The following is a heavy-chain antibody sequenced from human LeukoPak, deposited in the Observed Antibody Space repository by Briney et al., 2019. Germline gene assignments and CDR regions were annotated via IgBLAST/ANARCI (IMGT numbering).Heavy chain of an antibody. CDR1: GYSSTSYW. V-gene: IGHV5-51*01. J-gene: IGHJ5*02. CDR3: ARVRDIVGANNWFDP. CDR2: IYPGDSDT. Sequence: GESLKISCKGSGYSSTSYWIGWVRQMPGKGLEWMGIIYPGDSDTRYSPSFQGQVTISADKSISTAYLQWSSLKASDTAMYYCARVRDIVGANNWFDPWGQGTLVTVSS. D-gene: IGHD1-26*01.